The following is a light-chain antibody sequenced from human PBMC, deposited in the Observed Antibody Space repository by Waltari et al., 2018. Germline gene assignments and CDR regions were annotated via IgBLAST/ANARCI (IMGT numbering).Light chain of an antibody. Sequence: QSALTQPPAASGSPGQSVTISCTGTGSAVGNYYYVSWYQQHPGKAPKLMIYELSKRPSGVPDRFSGSKSGNTASLTVSGLQAEDEADYYCSSYAGSHYWVFGGGTKLTVL. J-gene: IGLJ3*02. CDR1: GSAVGNYYY. CDR3: SSYAGSHYWV. CDR2: ELS. V-gene: IGLV2-8*01.